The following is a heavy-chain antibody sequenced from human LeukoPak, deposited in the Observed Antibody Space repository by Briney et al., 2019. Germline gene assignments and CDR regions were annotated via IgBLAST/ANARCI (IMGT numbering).Heavy chain of an antibody. D-gene: IGHD4-11*01. CDR3: ARDKAVTTELTQYFHH. CDR2: ISGYNGYT. V-gene: IGHV1-18*01. CDR1: GYTFTNYG. J-gene: IGHJ1*01. Sequence: ASVKVSCKASGYTFTNYGVSWVRQAPGQGLEWIGWISGYNGYTNYVQKFQFRVTMTTDTSTGTAYMELRSLTSDDTAVYYCARDKAVTTELTQYFHHWGQGTLVTVSS.